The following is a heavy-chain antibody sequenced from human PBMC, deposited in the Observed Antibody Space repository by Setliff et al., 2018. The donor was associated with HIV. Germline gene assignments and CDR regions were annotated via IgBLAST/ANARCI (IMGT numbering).Heavy chain of an antibody. CDR1: GGSISSFY. Sequence: ETLSLTCTVSGGSISSFYWSWIRQPAGKGLEWIGRIHSSGNTNYNPSLKSRVTMSVDTSKNQFSLKLSSVTAADTAVYYCARDLSGYSPRGYTLTGPYWGQGTLVTVSS. J-gene: IGHJ4*02. CDR2: IHSSGNT. CDR3: ARDLSGYSPRGYTLTGPY. D-gene: IGHD5-18*01. V-gene: IGHV4-4*07.